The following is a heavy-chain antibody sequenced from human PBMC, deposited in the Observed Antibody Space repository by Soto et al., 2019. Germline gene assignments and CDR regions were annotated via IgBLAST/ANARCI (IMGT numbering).Heavy chain of an antibody. D-gene: IGHD3-16*01. CDR2: ISTSGNT. CDR3: ARGGGVPALGDP. Sequence: QVQLEESGPGLVKPSETLSLICSVSGVSMRNSYWTWIRQSAGKGLEWIGRISTSGNTNYNPSPNSRRTMSVDTAKNQVSLKLTSVTAADTAVYYCARGGGVPALGDPWGQGTLVTVSS. J-gene: IGHJ5*02. V-gene: IGHV4-4*07. CDR1: GVSMRNSY.